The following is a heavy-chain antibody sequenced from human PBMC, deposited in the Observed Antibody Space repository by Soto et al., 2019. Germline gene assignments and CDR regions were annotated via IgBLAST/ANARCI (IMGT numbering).Heavy chain of an antibody. CDR1: SDSLSISD. D-gene: IGHD3-3*01. Sequence: ESISLAGAEGSDSLSISDGTWIRHPPGKGLEWIGQIDHSGGTNYHPSLKTRVTISVDSSKNQSSLKLSSVTATYKAVYYCARGFWSLDVWGQGTLGTVYS. CDR3: ARGFWSLDV. CDR2: IDHSGGT. J-gene: IGHJ4*02. V-gene: IGHV4-34*01.